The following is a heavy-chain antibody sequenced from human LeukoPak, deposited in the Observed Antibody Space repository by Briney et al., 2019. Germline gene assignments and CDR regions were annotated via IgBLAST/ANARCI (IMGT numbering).Heavy chain of an antibody. CDR2: ISAYNGNT. Sequence: VASVKVSCKASGYTFTSYGISWVRQAPGQGLEWMGWISAYNGNTNYAQKLQGRVTMTTDTSTSTAYMELRSLRSDDTAVYYCARDNQYQLPTGWFGHWYFDLWGRGTLVTVSS. CDR1: GYTFTSYG. CDR3: ARDNQYQLPTGWFGHWYFDL. D-gene: IGHD2-2*01. V-gene: IGHV1-18*01. J-gene: IGHJ2*01.